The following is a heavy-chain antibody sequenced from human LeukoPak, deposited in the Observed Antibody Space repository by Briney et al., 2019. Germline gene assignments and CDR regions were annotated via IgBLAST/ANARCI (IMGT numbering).Heavy chain of an antibody. D-gene: IGHD6-13*01. CDR2: ISSSGSTI. J-gene: IGHJ6*02. V-gene: IGHV3-48*03. CDR3: ARDRPYSSSWYSYYYYYGMDV. Sequence: QTGGSLRLSCAASGFTFSSYEMNWVRQAPGKGLEWVSYISSSGSTIYYADSVKGRFTISRDNAKNSLYLQMNSLRAEDTAVYYCARDRPYSSSWYSYYYYYGMDVWGQGTTVTVSS. CDR1: GFTFSSYE.